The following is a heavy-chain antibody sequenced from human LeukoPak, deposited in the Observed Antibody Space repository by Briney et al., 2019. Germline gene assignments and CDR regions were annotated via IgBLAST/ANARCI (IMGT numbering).Heavy chain of an antibody. J-gene: IGHJ4*02. CDR2: IDSDGSST. CDR3: ARPPTVTTAGYYFGY. Sequence: GGSLRLSCAASGFTFNTYWMHWVRQAPGKGLVWVSRIDSDGSSTSYADSVKGRFTISRDNAKNTLYLQMNSLRAEDTAVYYCARPPTVTTAGYYFGYWGQGTLVTVSS. D-gene: IGHD4-17*01. V-gene: IGHV3-74*01. CDR1: GFTFNTYW.